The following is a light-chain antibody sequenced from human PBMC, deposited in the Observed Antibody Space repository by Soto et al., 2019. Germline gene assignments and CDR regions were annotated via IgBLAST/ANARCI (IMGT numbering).Light chain of an antibody. CDR1: QNIFNY. CDR2: DAS. V-gene: IGKV1-5*01. CDR3: QHDTLYSAS. Sequence: DTHMTQSPSTLSASVGDRVTISCRASQNIFNYLAWYQQKPGKAPKLLIFDASTLQSGVPPRFSGSGSCTEFTLTISSLQPDDFAPYDGQHDTLYSASFGPGTKV. J-gene: IGKJ1*01.